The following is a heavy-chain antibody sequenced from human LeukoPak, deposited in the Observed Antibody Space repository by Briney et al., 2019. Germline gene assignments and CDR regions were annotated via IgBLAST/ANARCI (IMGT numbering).Heavy chain of an antibody. D-gene: IGHD3-9*01. J-gene: IGHJ3*02. Sequence: QPGGSLRLSCAASGFTFSSYWMSWVRQAPGKGLEWVANIKQDGSEKYYVDSVKGRFTISRDNAKNSLYLQMNSLRAEDTAVYYCAREGDFRGYDILTGYSLWSDYGAFDIWGQGTMVTVSS. CDR3: AREGDFRGYDILTGYSLWSDYGAFDI. V-gene: IGHV3-7*01. CDR1: GFTFSSYW. CDR2: IKQDGSEK.